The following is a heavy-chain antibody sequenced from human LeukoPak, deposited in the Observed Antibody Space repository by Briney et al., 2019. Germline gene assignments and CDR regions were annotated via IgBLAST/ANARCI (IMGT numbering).Heavy chain of an antibody. CDR1: GVTFSSYW. CDR2: NNSDGSST. CDR3: ARGSSSWTWYYYYGMDV. V-gene: IGHV3-74*01. J-gene: IGHJ6*02. D-gene: IGHD6-13*01. Sequence: GGSLRLSCAASGVTFSSYWMHWVRQAPGKGLVWVSRNNSDGSSTSSADSVKGRFTISRDNAKDTLYLQMTSLRGEDTAVYYCARGSSSWTWYYYYGMDVWGQGTTVTVSS.